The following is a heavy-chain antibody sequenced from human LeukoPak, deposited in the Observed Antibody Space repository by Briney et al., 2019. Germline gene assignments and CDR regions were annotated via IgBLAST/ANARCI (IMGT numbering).Heavy chain of an antibody. D-gene: IGHD5-24*01. CDR2: ISYDGSNK. CDR3: AKDRDWYYFDY. CDR1: GFTSSSYG. V-gene: IGHV3-30*18. Sequence: PGRSLRLSCAASGFTSSSYGMHWVRQAPGKGLEWVAVISYDGSNKYYADSVKGRFTISRDNSKNTLYLQMNSLRAEDTAVYYCAKDRDWYYFDYWGQGTLVTVSS. J-gene: IGHJ4*02.